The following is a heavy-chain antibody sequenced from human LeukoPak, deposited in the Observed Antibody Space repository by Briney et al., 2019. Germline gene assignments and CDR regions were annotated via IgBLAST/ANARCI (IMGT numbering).Heavy chain of an antibody. Sequence: PSETLSLTCAVSGGSISSGGYSWSWIRQPPGKGLEWIGYIYHSGSTYCNPSLKSRVTISVDRSKNQFSLKLSSVTAADTAVYYCARLSATPSYYYGMDVWGQGTTVTVSS. CDR3: ARLSATPSYYYGMDV. D-gene: IGHD2-2*01. V-gene: IGHV4-30-2*01. J-gene: IGHJ6*02. CDR2: IYHSGST. CDR1: GGSISSGGYS.